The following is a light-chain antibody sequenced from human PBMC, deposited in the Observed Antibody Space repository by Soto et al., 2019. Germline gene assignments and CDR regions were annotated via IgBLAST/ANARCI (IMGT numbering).Light chain of an antibody. Sequence: EIVMTQSPATLSLSPGERATLSCRASQSINSNLAWYQQKPGQAPRLFIFRASSRATGLPARFSASWSGTDFNLTISSLQSEDFAVYYCQQYNNWPRATFGGGTKVDIK. CDR3: QQYNNWPRAT. V-gene: IGKV3-15*01. CDR1: QSINSN. J-gene: IGKJ4*01. CDR2: RAS.